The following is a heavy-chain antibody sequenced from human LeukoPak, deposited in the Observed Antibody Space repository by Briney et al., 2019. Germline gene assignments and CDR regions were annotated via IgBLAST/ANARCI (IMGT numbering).Heavy chain of an antibody. Sequence: PGGSLRLSCAASGFTFSSYAMHWVRQAPGKGLEWVAVISYDGSNKYYADSVKGRFTISRDNSKNTLYLQMNSLRAEDTAVYYCAKTGSSWAHYGMDVWGQGTTVTVSS. J-gene: IGHJ6*02. CDR3: AKTGSSWAHYGMDV. CDR1: GFTFSSYA. D-gene: IGHD6-13*01. CDR2: ISYDGSNK. V-gene: IGHV3-30*18.